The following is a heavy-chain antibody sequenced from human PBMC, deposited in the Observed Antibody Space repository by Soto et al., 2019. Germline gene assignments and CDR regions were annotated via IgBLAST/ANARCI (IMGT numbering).Heavy chain of an antibody. J-gene: IGHJ4*02. CDR3: ARDPPGYPNFFDH. V-gene: IGHV1-18*01. CDR2: ISGYNGNT. Sequence: QVQLVQSGAEVKKPGASVKVSCETSGYTFTTYGLSWVRQAPGQGLEWMGGISGYNGNTNYAQKLQGRVTVTADPXTSTAHMELRSLTSDDTAVYYCARDPPGYPNFFDHWVQGTLVTVSS. CDR1: GYTFTTYG. D-gene: IGHD3-16*02.